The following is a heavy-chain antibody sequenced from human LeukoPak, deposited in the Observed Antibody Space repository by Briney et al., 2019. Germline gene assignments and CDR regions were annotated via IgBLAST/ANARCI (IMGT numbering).Heavy chain of an antibody. J-gene: IGHJ4*02. Sequence: PSETLSLTCAVYGGSFSGYYWSWIRQPPGKGLEWIGEINHSGSTNYNPSLKSRVTISVDTSKNQFSLKLSSVTAADTAVYYCAREHHDKIDYWGQGTLVTVSS. D-gene: IGHD1-1*01. CDR2: INHSGST. CDR3: AREHHDKIDY. V-gene: IGHV4-34*01. CDR1: GGSFSGYY.